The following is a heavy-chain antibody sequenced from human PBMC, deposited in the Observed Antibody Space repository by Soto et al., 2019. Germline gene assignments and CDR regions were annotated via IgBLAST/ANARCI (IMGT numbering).Heavy chain of an antibody. CDR1: GGSFSGYY. CDR3: ARGGGGIVVVPAAHLYYFDY. D-gene: IGHD2-2*01. V-gene: IGHV4-34*01. Sequence: SETLSLTCAVYGGSFSGYYWSWIRQPPGKGLEWIGEINHSGSTNYNPSLKSRVTISVDTSKNQFSLKLSSVTAADTAVYYCARGGGGIVVVPAAHLYYFDYWGQGTLVTVSS. CDR2: INHSGST. J-gene: IGHJ4*02.